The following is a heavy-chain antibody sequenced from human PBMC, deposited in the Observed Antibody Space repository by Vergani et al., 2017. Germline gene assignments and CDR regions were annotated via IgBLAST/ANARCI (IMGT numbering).Heavy chain of an antibody. CDR1: GDSISSGNN. CDR3: GRVADFYGLGSRLLDL. J-gene: IGHJ5*02. V-gene: IGHV4-38-2*01. D-gene: IGHD3-10*01. CDR2: VSHSGDT. Sequence: QVNLQESGPGLVKPSETLSLTCAVSGDSISSGNNWGWIRQPPGKGLEWISSVSHSGDTYFNPSLKGRVSISMDTSKNYFFLKLNSVTAADTAVYYCGRVADFYGLGSRLLDLWGQGILVTVSS.